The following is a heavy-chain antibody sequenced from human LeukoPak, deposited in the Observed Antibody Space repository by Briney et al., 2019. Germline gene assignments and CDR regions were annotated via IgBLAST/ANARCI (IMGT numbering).Heavy chain of an antibody. CDR3: ARVYYSNSYDYWYFDL. J-gene: IGHJ2*01. CDR1: GGSIRSYY. Sequence: SETLSLTCTVPGGSIRSYYWSWIRQPPGKGLEWIGYIYYSGSTNYNPSLKSRVTISVDTSKNQFSLKLSSVTAADTAVYYCARVYYSNSYDYWYFDLWGRGTLVTVSS. D-gene: IGHD6-13*01. CDR2: IYYSGST. V-gene: IGHV4-59*01.